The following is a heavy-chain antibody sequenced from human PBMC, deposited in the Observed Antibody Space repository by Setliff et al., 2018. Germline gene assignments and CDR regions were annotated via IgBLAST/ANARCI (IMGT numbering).Heavy chain of an antibody. Sequence: VASVKVSCKTSGYPFIEHYVNWVRQAPGQGLEWMGWIRPNGGGTHYAQKFQGRVTMTRDTANSTVYMDLSSLTSDDTAIYYCARGGGPYRAGNSRPTYWFDPWGQGTQVTVSS. V-gene: IGHV1-2*02. CDR3: ARGGGPYRAGNSRPTYWFDP. CDR1: GYPFIEHY. D-gene: IGHD2-21*01. CDR2: IRPNGGGT. J-gene: IGHJ5*02.